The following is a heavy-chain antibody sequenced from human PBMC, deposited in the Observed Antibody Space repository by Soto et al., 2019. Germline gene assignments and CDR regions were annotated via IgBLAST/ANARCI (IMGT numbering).Heavy chain of an antibody. V-gene: IGHV6-1*01. J-gene: IGHJ6*02. D-gene: IGHD3-9*01. Sequence: RSQTLSLTCAISGDTVSSNSAAWNWIRQSASRGLEWLVRTYDRSKWYNDYSVSVKIRITINPDTSKNQFSLQLNSVTPEDAAVYYCARELGILTGYYTPNYYYYGMDVCGQRTQVTVSS. CDR2: TYDRSKWYN. CDR1: GDTVSSNSAA. CDR3: ARELGILTGYYTPNYYYYGMDV.